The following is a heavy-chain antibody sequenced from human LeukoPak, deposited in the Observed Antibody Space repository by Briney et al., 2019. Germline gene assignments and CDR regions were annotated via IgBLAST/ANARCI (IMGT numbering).Heavy chain of an antibody. V-gene: IGHV1-18*01. CDR2: ISGYNGET. J-gene: IGHJ3*02. CDR3: ARRSQCNSFTCSKGGGFDI. D-gene: IGHD2/OR15-2a*01. CDR1: GYMFNAYG. Sequence: ASVKASCKASGYMFNAYGISWVRQAPGQGLEWMGWISGYNGETNYPRKVQGRVTMTIDTSTTTAYMELRSLRPDDTAVYYCARRSQCNSFTCSKGGGFDIWGQGTMVIVSS.